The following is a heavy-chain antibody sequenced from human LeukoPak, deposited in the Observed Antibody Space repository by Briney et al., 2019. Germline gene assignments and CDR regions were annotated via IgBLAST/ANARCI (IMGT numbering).Heavy chain of an antibody. V-gene: IGHV4-4*07. D-gene: IGHD6-13*01. J-gene: IGHJ4*02. CDR2: IYTSGST. Sequence: SETLSLTCTVSGGSISSYYWSWIRQPAGKGLEWIGRIYTSGSTNYNPSLKSRVTISVDKSKNQSSLKLSSVTAADTAVYYCARGSQEPGYSSSWYFDYWGQGTLVTVSS. CDR3: ARGSQEPGYSSSWYFDY. CDR1: GGSISSYY.